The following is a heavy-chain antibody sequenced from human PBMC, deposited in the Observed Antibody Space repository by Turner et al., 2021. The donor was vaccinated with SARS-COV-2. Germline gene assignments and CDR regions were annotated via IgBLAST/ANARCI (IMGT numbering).Heavy chain of an antibody. CDR1: GFTFSNYA. Sequence: QVQLVESGGGLVQPGRSLRPSCAASGFTFSNYAMHWVRQAPGKGLEWVAVISYDGSNKYYADSVKGRFTISRDNSKNTLYLQMNSLRAEDTAVYYCAREPPFCGGDCYFDYWGQGTLVTVSS. D-gene: IGHD2-21*02. J-gene: IGHJ4*02. CDR2: ISYDGSNK. V-gene: IGHV3-30-3*01. CDR3: AREPPFCGGDCYFDY.